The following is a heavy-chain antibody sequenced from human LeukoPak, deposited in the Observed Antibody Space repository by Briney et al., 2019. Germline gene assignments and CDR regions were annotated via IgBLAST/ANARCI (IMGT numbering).Heavy chain of an antibody. J-gene: IGHJ3*02. CDR1: GFTFSDYW. CDR3: ARDQAMARGVIDAFDM. D-gene: IGHD3-10*01. Sequence: PGGSLRLSCAASGFTFSDYWMSWVRQAPGKGLEWVANINQDGSEKKYLDSVKGRFTIFRDNAKNSLYVQMDSLRVEDTAVYYCARDQAMARGVIDAFDMWGQGTMVTVSS. CDR2: INQDGSEK. V-gene: IGHV3-7*01.